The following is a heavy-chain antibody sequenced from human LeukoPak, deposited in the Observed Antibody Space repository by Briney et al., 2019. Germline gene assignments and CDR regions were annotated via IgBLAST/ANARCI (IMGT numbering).Heavy chain of an antibody. D-gene: IGHD2/OR15-2a*01. CDR3: ANRISSAVANPLGY. V-gene: IGHV3-23*01. CDR1: GFTFSSYA. CDR2: ISVNGAST. J-gene: IGHJ4*02. Sequence: PGGSLRLSCAASGFTFSSYAMSWVRQAPGKGLEWASGISVNGASTYYAASVTGRFTVSRDNSKNTLYLQMNSLRAEDTAVYYCANRISSAVANPLGYWGQGTLVTVSS.